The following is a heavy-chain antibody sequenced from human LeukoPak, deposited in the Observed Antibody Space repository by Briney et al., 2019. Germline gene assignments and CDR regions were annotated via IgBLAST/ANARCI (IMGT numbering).Heavy chain of an antibody. Sequence: GGSLRLSCAASGFTFTDYGMHWVRQAPGKGLEWVAFIRYDGINKYYPDSVKGRFTISRDNSKNTLYLQMNSLRAEDTAVYYCAKDPRAVTPLWGQGTLVTVSS. D-gene: IGHD4-17*01. J-gene: IGHJ4*02. CDR1: GFTFTDYG. CDR2: IRYDGINK. CDR3: AKDPRAVTPL. V-gene: IGHV3-30*02.